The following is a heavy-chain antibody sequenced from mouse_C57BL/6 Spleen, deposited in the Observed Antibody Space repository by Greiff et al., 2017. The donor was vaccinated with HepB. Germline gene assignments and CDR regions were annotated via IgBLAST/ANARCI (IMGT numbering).Heavy chain of an antibody. CDR3: ARVITTAGEAMDY. Sequence: LVESGAELVKPGASVKISCKASGYAFSSYWMNWVKQRPGKGLEWIGQIYPGDGDTNYNGKFKGKATLTADKSSSTAYMQLSSLTSEDSAVYFCARVITTAGEAMDYWGQGTSVTVSS. V-gene: IGHV1-80*01. D-gene: IGHD1-1*01. J-gene: IGHJ4*01. CDR2: IYPGDGDT. CDR1: GYAFSSYW.